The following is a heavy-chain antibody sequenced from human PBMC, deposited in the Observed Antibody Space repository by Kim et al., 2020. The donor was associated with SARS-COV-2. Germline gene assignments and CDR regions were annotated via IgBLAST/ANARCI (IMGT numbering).Heavy chain of an antibody. V-gene: IGHV1-2*04. CDR3: ASGPYGSGRRFDP. D-gene: IGHD3-10*01. Sequence: YAQKVQGWVPMTRDTSISTAYMELSRLRSDDTAVYYCASGPYGSGRRFDPWGQGTLVTVSS. J-gene: IGHJ5*02.